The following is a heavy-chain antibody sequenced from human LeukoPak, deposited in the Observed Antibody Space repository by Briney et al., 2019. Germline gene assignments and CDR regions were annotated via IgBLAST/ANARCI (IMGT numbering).Heavy chain of an antibody. D-gene: IGHD6-19*01. V-gene: IGHV3-48*03. Sequence: GGSLRLSCAASGFTFSSYEMNWVRQAPGQGLEWVSYISRSGNTIHYADSVKGRFTISRDNAKNSLYLQMNSLRAEDTAVYYCARDRSGWYRWFDPWGQGTLVTVSS. CDR1: GFTFSSYE. J-gene: IGHJ5*02. CDR3: ARDRSGWYRWFDP. CDR2: ISRSGNTI.